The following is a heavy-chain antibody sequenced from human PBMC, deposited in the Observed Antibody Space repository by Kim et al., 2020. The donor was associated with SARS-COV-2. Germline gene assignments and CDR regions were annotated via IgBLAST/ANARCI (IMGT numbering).Heavy chain of an antibody. CDR1: GFTFRNFG. CDR2: ISYDGNNR. CDR3: AKEHRGWGYTYGYDYFDY. Sequence: GGSLRLSCEASGFTFRNFGMHWVRQAPGKGLEWVAAISYDGNNRYYADSVKGRFTISRDSSRNTLDLQMNSLRAEDTAVYYCAKEHRGWGYTYGYDYFDYWGQGTLVTVSS. V-gene: IGHV3-30*18. J-gene: IGHJ4*02. D-gene: IGHD5-18*01.